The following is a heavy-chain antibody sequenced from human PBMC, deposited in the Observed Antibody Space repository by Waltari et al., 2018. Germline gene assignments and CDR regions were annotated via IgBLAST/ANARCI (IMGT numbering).Heavy chain of an antibody. CDR3: ARAPGVAAAAYFDY. J-gene: IGHJ4*02. Sequence: QVQLQESGPGLVKPSETLSLTCDVSGYSIDRGYFWGWVRQPHGKGLEWFGTIFHAGFTYYTPSLKGLVSMSGDTSKNQFSLNLSSVTAADTAVYYCARAPGVAAAAYFDYWGQGILVTVSS. V-gene: IGHV4-38-2*01. CDR1: GYSIDRGYF. CDR2: IFHAGFT. D-gene: IGHD6-13*01.